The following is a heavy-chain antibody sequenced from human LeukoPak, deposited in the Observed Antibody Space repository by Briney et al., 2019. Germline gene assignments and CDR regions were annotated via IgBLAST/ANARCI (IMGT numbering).Heavy chain of an antibody. D-gene: IGHD6-19*01. J-gene: IGHJ4*02. Sequence: PGRSLRLSCAASGFTFSSYGMHWVRQAPGKGLEWVAVIWYGGSNKYYADSVKGRFTISRDNSKNTLYLQMNSLRAEDTAVYYCARAWGEQWLVMAYWGQGTLVTVSS. CDR2: IWYGGSNK. V-gene: IGHV3-33*01. CDR1: GFTFSSYG. CDR3: ARAWGEQWLVMAY.